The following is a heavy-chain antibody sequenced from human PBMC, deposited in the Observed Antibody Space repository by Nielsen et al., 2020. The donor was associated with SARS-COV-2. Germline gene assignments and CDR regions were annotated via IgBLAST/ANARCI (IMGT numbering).Heavy chain of an antibody. CDR3: TTAVGLRDYYYYMDV. V-gene: IGHV3-30*02. Sequence: GESLKISCAASGFSFSTYGMHWVRQAPGKGLEWVAIIAHDGINDYYADSVKGRFTISRDDSESTLYLQMNGLRTEDTAVYYCTTAVGLRDYYYYMDVWGKGTTVTVSS. CDR2: IAHDGIND. D-gene: IGHD3/OR15-3a*01. CDR1: GFSFSTYG. J-gene: IGHJ6*03.